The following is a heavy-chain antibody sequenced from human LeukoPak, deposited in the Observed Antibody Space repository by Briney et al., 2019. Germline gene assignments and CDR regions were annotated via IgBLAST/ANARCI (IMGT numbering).Heavy chain of an antibody. CDR1: GDSISRYY. V-gene: IGHV4-4*07. J-gene: IGHJ4*02. Sequence: SDTLSLTCTVSGDSISRYYWAWIRQPAGKGLEWIGHIYAPGSSNYSPPFKSRVTMSIDMSNNQFSLRLNSVTAADTAMYYCARDLEDFDSHANDYWGQGTHVIVSP. D-gene: IGHD3-16*01. CDR3: ARDLEDFDSHANDY. CDR2: IYAPGSS.